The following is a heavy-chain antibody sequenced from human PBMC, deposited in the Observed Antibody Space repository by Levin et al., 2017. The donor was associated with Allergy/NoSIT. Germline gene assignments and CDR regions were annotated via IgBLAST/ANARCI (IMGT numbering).Heavy chain of an antibody. CDR3: ARDWAYCGGDCD. D-gene: IGHD2-21*02. Sequence: LSLTCAASGFTFSTYWMHWVRQAPGKGLVWVSRINTDGSSTNYADSVKGRFTISRDNAKNTLYLQMNSLRTEDTAVYYCARDWAYCGGDCDWGQGTLVTVSS. CDR2: INTDGSST. J-gene: IGHJ4*02. V-gene: IGHV3-74*01. CDR1: GFTFSTYW.